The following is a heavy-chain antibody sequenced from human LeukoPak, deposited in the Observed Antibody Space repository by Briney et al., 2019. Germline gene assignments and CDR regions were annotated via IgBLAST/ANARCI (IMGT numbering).Heavy chain of an antibody. J-gene: IGHJ3*02. Sequence: SGPTLVKPTQTLTLTGAFSGFSLSTHGVAVGWIRQPPGQALEWLSLIYWNDDRRYSPSLKSRLTITKDTSKNQVVLTVTNMDPVDTATYYCAHREVQCSSKDGHAFDIWGQGTMVTVSS. CDR2: IYWNDDR. CDR3: AHREVQCSSKDGHAFDI. D-gene: IGHD2-2*01. V-gene: IGHV2-5*01. CDR1: GFSLSTHGVA.